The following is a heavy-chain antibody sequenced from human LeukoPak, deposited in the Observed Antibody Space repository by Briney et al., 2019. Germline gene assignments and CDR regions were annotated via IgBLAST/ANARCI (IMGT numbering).Heavy chain of an antibody. CDR1: GDSVSSNSAA. CDR2: TYYRSKWYN. D-gene: IGHD6-13*01. V-gene: IGHV6-1*01. CDR3: ARASIAAAGRANYGMDV. J-gene: IGHJ6*02. Sequence: SQTLSLTCAISGDSVSSNSAAWNWIRQSPSRGLEWLGRTYYRSKWYNDYAVSVKSRITINPDTSKNQFSLQLNSVTPEDTAVYYCARASIAAAGRANYGMDVWGQGTTVTVSS.